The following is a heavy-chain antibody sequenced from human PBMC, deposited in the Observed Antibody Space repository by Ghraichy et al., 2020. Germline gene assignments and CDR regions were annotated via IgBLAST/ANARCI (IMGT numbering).Heavy chain of an antibody. CDR3: AREIGSSPFH. D-gene: IGHD5-12*01. V-gene: IGHV4-39*01. CDR1: GASISSSGYF. Sequence: SCTVSGASISSSGYFWGWVRQPPGKGLEWIGSISYSGYTYYKPSLQSRVTISGDTSKNQLSLKMSSVTAADTAMYYCAREIGSSPFHWGQGILVTVSS. CDR2: ISYSGYT. J-gene: IGHJ4*02.